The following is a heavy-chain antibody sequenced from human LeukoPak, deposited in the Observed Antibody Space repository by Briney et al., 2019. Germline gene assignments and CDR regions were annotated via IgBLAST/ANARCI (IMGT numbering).Heavy chain of an antibody. V-gene: IGHV3-7*01. D-gene: IGHD3-9*01. CDR2: IKEDGSEK. CDR3: ATSYDILIGYFGS. CDR1: GFTFSSYW. Sequence: GGSQRLSCAASGFTFSSYWMSWVRQAPGKGLEWVANIKEDGSEKYYVDSVRGRFTISRDNAKNSLYLYMNSLRAEDTAVYYCATSYDILIGYFGSWGQGTLVTVSS. J-gene: IGHJ4*02.